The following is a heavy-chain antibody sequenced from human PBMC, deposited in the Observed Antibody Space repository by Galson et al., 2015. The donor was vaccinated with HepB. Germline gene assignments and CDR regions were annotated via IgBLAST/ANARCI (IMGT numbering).Heavy chain of an antibody. D-gene: IGHD3-10*01. Sequence: SVKVSCKASGGTFDSHGYAVGWVRQAPGQGLEWMGLIIPIYGTTNYAQKFQGRVTITADESTRTTYMELSSLRSDDTAVYYCAKDKDFGYYYYGLDVWGQGTTVTVSS. J-gene: IGHJ6*02. CDR2: IIPIYGTT. V-gene: IGHV1-69*13. CDR1: GGTFDSHGYA. CDR3: AKDKDFGYYYYGLDV.